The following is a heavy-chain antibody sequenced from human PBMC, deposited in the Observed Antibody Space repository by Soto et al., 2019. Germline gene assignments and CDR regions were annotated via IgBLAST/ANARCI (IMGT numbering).Heavy chain of an antibody. CDR1: GFTFSSYS. CDR3: ARGSGSYYNAFDI. V-gene: IGHV3-21*01. D-gene: IGHD1-26*01. CDR2: ISSSSSYI. J-gene: IGHJ3*02. Sequence: EVQLVESGGGLVKPGGSLRISCAASGFTFSSYSMNWVRQAPGKGLEWVSSISSSSSYIYYADSVKGRFTISRDNAKNALYLQRNSLRAEDTAVYYCARGSGSYYNAFDIWGQGTMVTVS.